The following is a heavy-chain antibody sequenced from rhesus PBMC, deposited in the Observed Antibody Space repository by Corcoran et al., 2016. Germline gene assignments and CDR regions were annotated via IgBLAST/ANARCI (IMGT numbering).Heavy chain of an antibody. Sequence: QVQLQESGPGLVKPSETLSLTCAVSGYSISSGYYWGWIRPPPGKGLEGIGSIYGCGGSNYLNPSLKSRVTLSVDTSKNQFSLKLSSVTAADTAVYYCAKDMARYSNYGTLDYWGQGVLVTVSS. CDR3: AKDMARYSNYGTLDY. D-gene: IGHD4-23*01. CDR2: IYGCGGSN. J-gene: IGHJ4*01. V-gene: IGHV4S14*01. CDR1: GYSISSGYY.